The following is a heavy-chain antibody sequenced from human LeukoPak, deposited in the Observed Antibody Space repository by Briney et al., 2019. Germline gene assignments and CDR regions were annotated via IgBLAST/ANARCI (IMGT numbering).Heavy chain of an antibody. CDR3: ARHRASRIQLWFAY. Sequence: SETLSLTCAVSGGSISSSNWWSWVRQPPGKGLEWIGEIYHSGSTNYNPSLKSRVTISVDKSKNQFSLKLSSVTAADTAVYYCARHRASRIQLWFAYWGQGTLVTVSS. V-gene: IGHV4-4*02. D-gene: IGHD5-18*01. CDR2: IYHSGST. J-gene: IGHJ4*02. CDR1: GGSISSSNW.